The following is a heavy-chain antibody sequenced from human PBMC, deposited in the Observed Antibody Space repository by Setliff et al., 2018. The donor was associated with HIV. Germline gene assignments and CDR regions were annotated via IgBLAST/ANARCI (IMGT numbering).Heavy chain of an antibody. J-gene: IGHJ4*02. CDR2: MNPNSGNT. CDR1: GYTFSNYD. V-gene: IGHV1-8*01. D-gene: IGHD5-18*01. Sequence: ASVKVSCKASGYTFSNYDINWVRQATGQGLEWVGWMNPNSGNTGYAQKFQGRVSLTRNTTISTAYMELSSLRYEDTDVYYCARVDTAMVRSFDYWGQGTLVTVSS. CDR3: ARVDTAMVRSFDY.